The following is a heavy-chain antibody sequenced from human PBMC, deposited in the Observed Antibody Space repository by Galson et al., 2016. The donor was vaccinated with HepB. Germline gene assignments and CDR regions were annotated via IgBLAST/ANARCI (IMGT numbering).Heavy chain of an antibody. J-gene: IGHJ5*02. CDR1: GYTFTTYG. CDR2: IKGGNGNT. CDR3: ALESGELRLFSLGGRSPYNWFDP. D-gene: IGHD3-10*01. V-gene: IGHV1-3*01. Sequence: SVKVSCKASGYTFTTYGIHWVRQAPGQRLEWMGWIKGGNGNTKYSQKFQGRVTITRDTSASTAYMELSSLRSEDTAVYYCALESGELRLFSLGGRSPYNWFDPWGQGTLVTVSS.